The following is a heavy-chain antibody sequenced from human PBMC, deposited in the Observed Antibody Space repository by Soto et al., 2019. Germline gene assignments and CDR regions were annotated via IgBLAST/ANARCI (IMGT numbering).Heavy chain of an antibody. V-gene: IGHV3-30*18. Sequence: GGSLRLSCAASGFTFSSYGMHWVRQAPGKGLEWVAVISYDGSNKYYADSVKGRFTISRDNSKNTLYLQMNSLRAEDTAVYYCAKDERWFGEPFPLDYWGQGTLVTVSS. CDR3: AKDERWFGEPFPLDY. D-gene: IGHD3-10*01. CDR1: GFTFSSYG. CDR2: ISYDGSNK. J-gene: IGHJ4*02.